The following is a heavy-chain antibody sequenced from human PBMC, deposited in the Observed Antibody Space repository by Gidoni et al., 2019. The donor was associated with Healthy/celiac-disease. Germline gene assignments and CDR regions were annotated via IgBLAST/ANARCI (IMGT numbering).Heavy chain of an antibody. J-gene: IGHJ6*02. CDR3: AREGYYYDSSGYPYYYYGMDV. CDR1: GFTFSSYW. V-gene: IGHV3-74*01. Sequence: EVQLVESGGGLVQPGGSLRLSCAASGFTFSSYWLHWVRQAPGKGLVWVSRINSDGSSTSYADSVKGRFTISRDNAKNTLYLQMNSLRAEDTAVYYCAREGYYYDSSGYPYYYYGMDVWGHGTTVTVSS. D-gene: IGHD3-22*01. CDR2: INSDGSST.